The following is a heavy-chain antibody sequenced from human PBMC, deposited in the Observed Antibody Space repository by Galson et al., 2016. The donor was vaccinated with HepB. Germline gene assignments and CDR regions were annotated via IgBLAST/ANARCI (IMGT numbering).Heavy chain of an antibody. V-gene: IGHV2-5*02. CDR3: AHKVTGYFFGY. CDR2: IYRDDDQ. Sequence: PALVKPTQALTLTCTFSGFSLTPTGVGVGWIRQPPGKALKWLALIYRDDDQYYSPSLKSRLTITKDTSRNQVVLTMTNMDPVDTATYYCAHKVTGYFFGYWGQGILVTVSS. J-gene: IGHJ4*02. D-gene: IGHD1-14*01. CDR1: GFSLTPTGVG.